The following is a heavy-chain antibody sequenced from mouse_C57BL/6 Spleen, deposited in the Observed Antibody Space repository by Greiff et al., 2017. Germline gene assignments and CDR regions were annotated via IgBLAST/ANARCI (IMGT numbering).Heavy chain of an antibody. CDR2: IDPNSGGT. J-gene: IGHJ4*01. Sequence: VQLQQPGAELVKPGASVKLSCKASGYTFTSYGMHWVKQRPGQGLEWIGRIDPNSGGTKYNEKFKSKATLTVDKPSSTAYMQLSSLTSEDSAVYYCARRWLFTTVVSWDAMDYWGQGTSVTVSS. CDR3: ARRWLFTTVVSWDAMDY. CDR1: GYTFTSYG. D-gene: IGHD1-1*01. V-gene: IGHV1-72*01.